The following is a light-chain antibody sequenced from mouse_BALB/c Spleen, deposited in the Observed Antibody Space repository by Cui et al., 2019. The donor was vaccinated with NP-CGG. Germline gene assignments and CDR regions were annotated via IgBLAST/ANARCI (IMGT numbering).Light chain of an antibody. CDR2: GTN. V-gene: IGLV1*01. J-gene: IGLJ1*01. CDR3: ALWYSNHWV. CDR1: TGAVITSNY. Sequence: QAVVPQESALTTSPGETVTLTCRSSTGAVITSNYANWVQEKPDHLFTGLIGGTNNRAPGVPARFSGSLIGGKAALTITGAQTEDETIYFCALWYSNHWVFGGGTKLTVL.